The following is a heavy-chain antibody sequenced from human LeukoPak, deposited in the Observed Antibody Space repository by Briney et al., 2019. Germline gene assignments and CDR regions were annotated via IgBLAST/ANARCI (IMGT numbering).Heavy chain of an antibody. CDR3: AREGYCSGGSCLYYYYYYMDV. CDR1: GGYISSGSYY. V-gene: IGHV4-61*02. CDR2: IYTSGRT. J-gene: IGHJ6*03. Sequence: SQTLSLTCTVSGGYISSGSYYWSWIRQPAGKGLEWIGRIYTSGRTNYDPSLNSRLTISVDTSKNQFSLKLSSVTAADTAVYYCAREGYCSGGSCLYYYYYYMDVWGKGTTVTVSS. D-gene: IGHD2-15*01.